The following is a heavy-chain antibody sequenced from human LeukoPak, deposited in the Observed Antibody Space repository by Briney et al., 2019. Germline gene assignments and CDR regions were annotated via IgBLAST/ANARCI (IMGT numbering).Heavy chain of an antibody. D-gene: IGHD2-8*01. CDR3: AKVTMAAYWYIDL. CDR2: ISFSGGST. CDR1: GFTFSSHA. V-gene: IGHV3-23*01. J-gene: IGHJ2*01. Sequence: GGSLRLSCAASGFTFSSHALSWVRQAPGKGLEWVSGISFSGGSTYYADSVKGRFTISRDNSQNTLYLQMNSLRAEDTAEYYCAKVTMAAYWYIDLWGRGTLVTVSS.